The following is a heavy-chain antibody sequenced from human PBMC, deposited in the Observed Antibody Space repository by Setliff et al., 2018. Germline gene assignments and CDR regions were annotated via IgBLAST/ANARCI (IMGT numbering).Heavy chain of an antibody. J-gene: IGHJ4*02. CDR1: GLTFRNFG. V-gene: IGHV3-48*01. CDR2: ISGASSTI. Sequence: ETLSLSCIVSGLTFRNFGMTWVRQAPGKGLEWLSKISGASSTIYYADSVKGRFTISRDNAQNSLYLQMNNLTAEDTAVYFCARARSNGWEEPDYWGQGMLVTVSS. CDR3: ARARSNGWEEPDY. D-gene: IGHD6-19*01.